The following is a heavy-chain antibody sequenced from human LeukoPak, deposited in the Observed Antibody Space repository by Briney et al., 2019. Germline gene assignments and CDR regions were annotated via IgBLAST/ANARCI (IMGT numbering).Heavy chain of an antibody. J-gene: IGHJ4*02. V-gene: IGHV1-8*01. CDR3: AISRRPGYYDILTGYFGY. Sequence: GASVKVSCKASGYTFTSYDINWVRQATGQGLEWMGWMNPNSGNTGYAQKFQGRVTMTRNTSTSTAYMELSSLRSEDTAVYYCAISRRPGYYDILTGYFGYWGQGTLVTVSS. D-gene: IGHD3-9*01. CDR2: MNPNSGNT. CDR1: GYTFTSYD.